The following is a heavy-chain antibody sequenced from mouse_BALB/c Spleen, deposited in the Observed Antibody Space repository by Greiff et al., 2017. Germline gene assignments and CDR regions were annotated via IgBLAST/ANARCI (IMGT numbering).Heavy chain of an antibody. Sequence: EVKLMESGGGLVKPGGSLKLSCAASGFTFSSYAMSWVRQSPEKRLEWVAEISSGGSYTYYPDTVTGRFTISRDNAKNTLYLEMSSLRSEDTAMYYCAREGGGSSRYFDDWGQGTTLTVSS. J-gene: IGHJ2*01. D-gene: IGHD1-1*01. CDR1: GFTFSSYA. CDR2: ISSGGSYT. CDR3: AREGGGSSRYFDD. V-gene: IGHV5-9-4*01.